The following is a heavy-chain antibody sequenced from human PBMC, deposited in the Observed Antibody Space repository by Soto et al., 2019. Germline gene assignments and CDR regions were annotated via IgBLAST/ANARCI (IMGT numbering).Heavy chain of an antibody. CDR1: GFTFSGHW. CDR2: IRQDGSDT. Sequence: EVQLVESGGGLVQPGGSLRLSCTVSGFTFSGHWMSWVRQAPGKGLEWVANIRQDGSDTYYVDSVRGRFTISRDNARNSLDLQMSYLRAEDTAIYYCARHSYCSGGDCYWYYFDYWGQGTLVTVSS. V-gene: IGHV3-7*01. D-gene: IGHD2-15*01. CDR3: ARHSYCSGGDCYWYYFDY. J-gene: IGHJ4*02.